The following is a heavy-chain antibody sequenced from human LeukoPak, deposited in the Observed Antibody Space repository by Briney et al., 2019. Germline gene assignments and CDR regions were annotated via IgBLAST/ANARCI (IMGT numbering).Heavy chain of an antibody. Sequence: GGSLRLSCAASGFTFSSYVMSWVRQAPGKGLEWVSAISGSGGSTYYADSVKGRFTISRDNSKNTLYLQMNSLRAEDTAVYYCANDRYYGSGSYYNGGVDYWGQGTLVTVSS. D-gene: IGHD3-10*01. J-gene: IGHJ4*02. CDR1: GFTFSSYV. CDR2: ISGSGGST. CDR3: ANDRYYGSGSYYNGGVDY. V-gene: IGHV3-23*01.